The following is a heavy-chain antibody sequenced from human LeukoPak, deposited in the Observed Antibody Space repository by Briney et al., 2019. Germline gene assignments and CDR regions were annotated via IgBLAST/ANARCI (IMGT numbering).Heavy chain of an antibody. J-gene: IGHJ4*02. D-gene: IGHD6-19*01. CDR2: IYYSGST. V-gene: IGHV4-59*01. CDR3: ARHSSGWYHDF. CDR1: GGSTSSDY. Sequence: SETLSLTCTVSGGSTSSDYWNWIRQPPGKGLEWIGYIYYSGSTIYNPSLKSRVTISVDTSKNQFSLKLSSVTAADTAVYYCARHSSGWYHDFWGQGTLVTVSS.